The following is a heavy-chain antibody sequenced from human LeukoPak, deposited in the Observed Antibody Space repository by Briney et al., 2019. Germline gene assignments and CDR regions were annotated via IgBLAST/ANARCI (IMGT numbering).Heavy chain of an antibody. CDR3: AKSRSSSISCYNY. Sequence: QTGGSLRLTCAASGFTFSNYAMSWVRQAPGKGLEWVSDISGSGGSTYYTDSVKGRFTISRDNSNNTLYLQMNSLGADDTAVYYCAKSRSSSISCYNYWGQGTLVTVSS. J-gene: IGHJ4*02. CDR1: GFTFSNYA. CDR2: ISGSGGST. D-gene: IGHD2-2*02. V-gene: IGHV3-23*01.